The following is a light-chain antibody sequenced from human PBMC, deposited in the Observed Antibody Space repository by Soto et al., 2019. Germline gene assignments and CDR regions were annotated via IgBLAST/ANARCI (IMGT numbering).Light chain of an antibody. V-gene: IGKV3D-15*01. Sequence: EIVMTQSPATLSVSPGERATLSCRASQSVAGYLAWYQQKPGQAPRLLMYGASTRATGIPARFSGSGSGTDFTLTISSLQSEDFAVYYCQQYNNWPLTFGGGTKVEIK. CDR1: QSVAGY. CDR2: GAS. J-gene: IGKJ4*01. CDR3: QQYNNWPLT.